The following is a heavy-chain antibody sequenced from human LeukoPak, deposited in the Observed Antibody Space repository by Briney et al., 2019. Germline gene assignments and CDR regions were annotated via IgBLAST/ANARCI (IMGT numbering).Heavy chain of an antibody. CDR3: ARDNWNYGSSMDV. Sequence: SETLSLTCTVSGGSIYSGTFYWGWIRQPPGKGLEWIGSMYYSGSTYYNPTLKSRVTISVDTSKNQFSLKLSSVTAADTAVYYCARDNWNYGSSMDVWGQGTTVTVSS. V-gene: IGHV4-39*07. CDR1: GGSIYSGTFY. CDR2: MYYSGST. D-gene: IGHD1-7*01. J-gene: IGHJ6*02.